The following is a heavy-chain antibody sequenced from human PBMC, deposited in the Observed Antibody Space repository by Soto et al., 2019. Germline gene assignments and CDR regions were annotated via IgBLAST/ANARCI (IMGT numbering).Heavy chain of an antibody. J-gene: IGHJ5*02. Sequence: SETLSLTCTVSGGSISSSSYYWGWIRQPPGKGLEWIGSIYYSGSTYYNPSLKSRVTISVDTSKNQFSLKLSSVTAADTAVYYCARQNHKLGYCSGGSCYPGGWFDPWCQGTLVTVS. V-gene: IGHV4-39*01. CDR2: IYYSGST. CDR3: ARQNHKLGYCSGGSCYPGGWFDP. CDR1: GGSISSSSYY. D-gene: IGHD2-15*01.